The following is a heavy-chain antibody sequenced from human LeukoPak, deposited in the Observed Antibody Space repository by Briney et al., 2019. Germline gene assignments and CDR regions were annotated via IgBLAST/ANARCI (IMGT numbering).Heavy chain of an antibody. Sequence: GGSLRLSCAASGFTFSSYAMSWVRQAPGKGLEWVAAISGSGDSTWYADSVKGRFTISRDNSKNTLYLQMNSLRAEDAAVYYCEGSGYFSNFDYWGQGTLVTVSS. V-gene: IGHV3-23*01. D-gene: IGHD3-3*01. CDR1: GFTFSSYA. CDR3: EGSGYFSNFDY. J-gene: IGHJ4*02. CDR2: ISGSGDST.